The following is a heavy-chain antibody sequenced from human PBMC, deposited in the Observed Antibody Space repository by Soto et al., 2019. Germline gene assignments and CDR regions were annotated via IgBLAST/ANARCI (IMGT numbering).Heavy chain of an antibody. CDR3: ARDPFNDWYVKLFDE. J-gene: IGHJ4*02. V-gene: IGHV3-48*02. D-gene: IGHD3-9*01. CDR2: IGGRTSTI. CDR1: GFTFSTSP. Sequence: EVQLVESGGGLVQPGGSLRLSCAASGFTFSTSPMHWVRQAPGKGLEWVSYIGGRTSTIYYSDSVKGRFTISRDNSRNTLYLQMNSLRDDDTALYYCARDPFNDWYVKLFDEWGQGTLVTVSS.